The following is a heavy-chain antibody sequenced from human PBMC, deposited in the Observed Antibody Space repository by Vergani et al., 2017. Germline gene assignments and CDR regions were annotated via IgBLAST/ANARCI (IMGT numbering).Heavy chain of an antibody. CDR3: ARHLIAARPDKYYYYYGMDV. CDR2: IDPSDSYT. Sequence: EVQLVQSGAEVKKPGESLRISCKGSGYSFTSYWISWVRQMPGKGLEWMGRIDPSDSYTNYSPSFQGHVTISADKSISTAYLQGSSLKASDTAMYYCARHLIAARPDKYYYYYGMDVWGQGTTVTVSS. J-gene: IGHJ6*02. D-gene: IGHD6-6*01. V-gene: IGHV5-10-1*03. CDR1: GYSFTSYW.